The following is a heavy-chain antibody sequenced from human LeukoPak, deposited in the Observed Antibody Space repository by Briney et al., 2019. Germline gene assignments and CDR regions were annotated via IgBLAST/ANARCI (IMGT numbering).Heavy chain of an antibody. J-gene: IGHJ5*01. V-gene: IGHV3-74*01. Sequence: PGGSLRLSCAASGFTFSGDWMHWVRQAPGKGLVCVSYINGDGSSTNYADSVRGRFTISRDNAKKTLYLQMMSLRDEDTAVYYCVWGLDSWGLGTLVTVSS. CDR1: GFTFSGDW. D-gene: IGHD3-16*01. CDR2: INGDGSST. CDR3: VWGLDS.